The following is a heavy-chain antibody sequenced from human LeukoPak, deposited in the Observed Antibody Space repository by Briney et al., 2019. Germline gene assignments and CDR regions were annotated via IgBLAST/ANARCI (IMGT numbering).Heavy chain of an antibody. CDR1: GGSISSYY. D-gene: IGHD2-8*01. CDR2: IYYSGST. Sequence: SETLSLTCTVSGGSISSYYWSWIRQPPGKGLEWIGYIYYSGSTNYNPSLKSRVTVSVDTSKNQFSLKLSSVTAADTAVYYCARGLTSIPYYFDYWGQGTLVTVSS. V-gene: IGHV4-59*01. J-gene: IGHJ4*02. CDR3: ARGLTSIPYYFDY.